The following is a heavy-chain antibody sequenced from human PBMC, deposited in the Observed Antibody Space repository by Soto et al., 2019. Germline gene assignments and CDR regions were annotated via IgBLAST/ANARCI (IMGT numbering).Heavy chain of an antibody. Sequence: AGESLKISCKGSGYSFTSYWISWVRQMPGKGLEWMGRIDPSDSYTNYSPSFQGHVTISADKSISTAYLQWSSLKASDTAMYYCARHDRHSSSRAPPGLWDYYYYYGMDVWGQGTTVTVSS. J-gene: IGHJ6*02. CDR2: IDPSDSYT. V-gene: IGHV5-10-1*01. D-gene: IGHD6-6*01. CDR1: GYSFTSYW. CDR3: ARHDRHSSSRAPPGLWDYYYYYGMDV.